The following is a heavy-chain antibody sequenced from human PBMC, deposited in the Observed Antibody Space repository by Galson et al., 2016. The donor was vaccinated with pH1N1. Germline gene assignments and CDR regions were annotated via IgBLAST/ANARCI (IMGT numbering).Heavy chain of an antibody. Sequence: SLRLSCAASGFTFNKYAMTWVRQAPGKGLEWVAVISYDGSNKYYADSVKGRFTISRDDSKNMLYLQMNSLRAEDTAVYYCAKVVRGSSWPSFDYWGQGTLVTVSS. CDR3: AKVVRGSSWPSFDY. D-gene: IGHD6-13*01. V-gene: IGHV3-30*18. CDR1: GFTFNKYA. J-gene: IGHJ4*02. CDR2: ISYDGSNK.